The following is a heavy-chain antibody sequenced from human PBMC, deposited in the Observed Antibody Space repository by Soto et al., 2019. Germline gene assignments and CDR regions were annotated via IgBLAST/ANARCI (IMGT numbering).Heavy chain of an antibody. V-gene: IGHV4-61*01. CDR2: IYYSGST. Sequence: PSETLSLTYTVSGGSVSSGNYYWSWIRQPPGKGLEWIAYIYYSGSTNYNPSLKSRVTLSVDTSKNQFSLKLTSVTAADTAVYYCARGLPPRAVTARGDFDYWGQGTLVTVSS. CDR3: ARGLPPRAVTARGDFDY. CDR1: GGSVSSGNYY. D-gene: IGHD2-21*02. J-gene: IGHJ4*02.